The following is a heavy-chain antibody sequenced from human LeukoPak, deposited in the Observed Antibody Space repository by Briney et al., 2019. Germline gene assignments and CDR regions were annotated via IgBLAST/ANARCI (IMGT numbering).Heavy chain of an antibody. CDR1: GGSISSSGYY. D-gene: IGHD3-9*01. V-gene: IGHV4-39*07. CDR2: IYYSGST. J-gene: IGHJ5*02. Sequence: SETLSLTRTVSGGSISSSGYYWGWIRQPPGKGLEWIGSIYYSGSTYYNPSLKSRVTISVDTSKNQFSLKLSSVTAADTAVYYCARGNYDILTGYSRGDWFDPWGQGTLVTVSS. CDR3: ARGNYDILTGYSRGDWFDP.